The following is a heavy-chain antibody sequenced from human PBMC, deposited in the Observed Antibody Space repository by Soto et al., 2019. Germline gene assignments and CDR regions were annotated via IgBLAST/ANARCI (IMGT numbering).Heavy chain of an antibody. CDR2: IGTAGDT. J-gene: IGHJ6*03. V-gene: IGHV3-13*01. Sequence: GGSLRLSCAASGFTFSSYDMHWVRQATGKGLEWVSAIGTAGDTYYPGSVKGRFTISRENAKNSLYLQMNSLRAGDTAVYYCARGHGLSSDMDVWGKGTTVTVSS. CDR1: GFTFSSYD. CDR3: ARGHGLSSDMDV. D-gene: IGHD3-16*02.